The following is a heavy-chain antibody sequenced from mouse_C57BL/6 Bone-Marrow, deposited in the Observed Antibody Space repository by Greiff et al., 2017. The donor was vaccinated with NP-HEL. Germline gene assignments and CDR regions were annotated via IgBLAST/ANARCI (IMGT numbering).Heavy chain of an antibody. CDR2: IYPGSGNT. J-gene: IGHJ2*01. D-gene: IGHD1-1*01. Sequence: QVQLQQSGPELVKPGASVKISCKASGYSFTSYYIHWVKQRPGQGLEWIGWIYPGSGNTKYNEKFKGKATLTADTSSNTAYVQLSSLTSEDSAVYYCASLAPIYYYCSSFDFDYWGQGATLTVSS. CDR3: ASLAPIYYYCSSFDFDY. CDR1: GYSFTSYY. V-gene: IGHV1-66*01.